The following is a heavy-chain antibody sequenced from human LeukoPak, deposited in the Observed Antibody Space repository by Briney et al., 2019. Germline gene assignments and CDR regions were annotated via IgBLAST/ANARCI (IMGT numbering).Heavy chain of an antibody. Sequence: GASVKVSCKASGYTFTSYDINWVRQATGQGLEWMGWMNSNSGNTGYAQKFQGRVTMTRNTSISTAYMELSSLRSEDTAVYYCARRALGYCSGGSCITSWGQGTMVTVSS. CDR3: ARRALGYCSGGSCITS. CDR1: GYTFTSYD. D-gene: IGHD2-15*01. J-gene: IGHJ3*01. CDR2: MNSNSGNT. V-gene: IGHV1-8*01.